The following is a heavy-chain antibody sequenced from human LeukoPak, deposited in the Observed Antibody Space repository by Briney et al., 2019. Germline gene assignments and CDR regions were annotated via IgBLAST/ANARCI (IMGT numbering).Heavy chain of an antibody. CDR2: ISWNSGSI. V-gene: IGHV3-9*01. Sequence: GGSLRLSCAASGFTFDDYAMHWVRQAPGKGLEWVSGISWNSGSIGYADSVKGRFTISRDNAKNSLYLQMNSLRAEDTAVYYCARDSEYYDILSWDFGDSNWFDPGAREPWSPSPQ. CDR1: GFTFDDYA. D-gene: IGHD3-9*01. CDR3: ARDSEYYDILSWDFGDSNWFDP. J-gene: IGHJ5*02.